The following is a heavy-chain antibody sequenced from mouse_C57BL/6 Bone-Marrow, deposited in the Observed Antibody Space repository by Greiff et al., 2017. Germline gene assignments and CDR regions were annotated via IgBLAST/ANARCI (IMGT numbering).Heavy chain of an antibody. CDR3: ARHSYSSRYRYYFDK. CDR2: ISSGGSYT. CDR1: GFTFSSYG. D-gene: IGHD1-1*01. V-gene: IGHV5-6*01. J-gene: IGHJ2*01. Sequence: EVNLVESGGDLVTPGGSLKLSCAASGFTFSSYGLSWVRPTPDQRLEWVATISSGGSYTNYTDSVKGRFTITRDNAKNTLYLQMSSLKSEVTSMYYCARHSYSSRYRYYFDKWDQGTTLTVTS.